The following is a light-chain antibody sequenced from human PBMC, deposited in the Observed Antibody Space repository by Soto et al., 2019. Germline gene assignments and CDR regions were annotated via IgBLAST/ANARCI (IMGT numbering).Light chain of an antibody. CDR3: QQYNYWPET. Sequence: EIVMTQSPATLSVSPGERATLSCRASQSVSSNLAWYQQKPGQAPRLLIYGASTRATGIPARFSGSGSGTEFTLTISSLHSEDFAVYYCQQYNYWPETFGQGTKVEIK. J-gene: IGKJ1*01. CDR2: GAS. CDR1: QSVSSN. V-gene: IGKV3-15*01.